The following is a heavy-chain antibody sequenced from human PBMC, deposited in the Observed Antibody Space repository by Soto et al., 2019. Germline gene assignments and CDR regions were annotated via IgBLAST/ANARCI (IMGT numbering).Heavy chain of an antibody. J-gene: IGHJ6*02. CDR3: ALQGYSSSYFYYYYGMDV. Sequence: QMQLVQSGPEVKKPGTSVKVSCKASGFTFTSSAVQWVRQARGQRLEWIGWIVVGSGNTNYAQKFQERVTITRDMSTSTAYMELSSLRSEDTAVYYCALQGYSSSYFYYYYGMDVWGQGTTVTVSS. V-gene: IGHV1-58*01. CDR1: GFTFTSSA. D-gene: IGHD6-13*01. CDR2: IVVGSGNT.